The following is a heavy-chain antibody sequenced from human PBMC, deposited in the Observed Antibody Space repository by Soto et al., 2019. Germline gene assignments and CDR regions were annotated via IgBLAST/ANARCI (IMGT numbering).Heavy chain of an antibody. CDR1: GGSISSGGYY. Sequence: SETLSLTCTVSGGSISSGGYYWSWIRQHPGKGLEWIEYIYYSGSTYYNPSLKSRVTISVDTSKNQFSLKLSSVTAADTAVYYCARDRYRGWFDPWGQGTLVTVSS. D-gene: IGHD1-26*01. V-gene: IGHV4-31*03. CDR2: IYYSGST. CDR3: ARDRYRGWFDP. J-gene: IGHJ5*02.